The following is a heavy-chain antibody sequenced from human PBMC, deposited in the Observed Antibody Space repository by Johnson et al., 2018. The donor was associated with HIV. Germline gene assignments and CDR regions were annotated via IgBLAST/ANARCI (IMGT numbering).Heavy chain of an antibody. CDR1: GFTFGSFA. J-gene: IGHJ3*02. Sequence: VQLVESGGGLVQPGGSLRLSCAASGFTFGSFAMSWVRQAPGKGLEWVSASSGSGHSTYYADSVKGRFTISRDSSKNTLYLQMNSLRADDTAVYYCAKEKLELRTGDAFDIWGQGTMVTVSS. CDR2: SSGSGHST. D-gene: IGHD1-7*01. V-gene: IGHV3-23*04. CDR3: AKEKLELRTGDAFDI.